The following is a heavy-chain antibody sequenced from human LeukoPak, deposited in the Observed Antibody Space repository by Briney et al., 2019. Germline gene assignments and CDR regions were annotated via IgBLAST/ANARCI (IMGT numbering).Heavy chain of an antibody. Sequence: GGSLRLSCAASVFTFGNYAMSWVRQTPGKGLEWVSGISGSGGTTYYADSAKGRFTVSRDNSKNTLYLQMNSLRAEDTAVYYCAKATVFGVVDYFDYWGQGTLVTVSS. CDR1: VFTFGNYA. D-gene: IGHD3-3*01. V-gene: IGHV3-23*01. CDR3: AKATVFGVVDYFDY. CDR2: ISGSGGTT. J-gene: IGHJ4*02.